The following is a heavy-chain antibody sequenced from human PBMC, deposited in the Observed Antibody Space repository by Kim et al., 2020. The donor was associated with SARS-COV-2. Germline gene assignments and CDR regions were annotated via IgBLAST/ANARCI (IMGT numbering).Heavy chain of an antibody. J-gene: IGHJ5*02. V-gene: IGHV3-23*01. Sequence: GGSLRLSCAASGVTLGNYAMSWVRQAPGKGPEWVSAISTDGYDKFYADSVKGRFTISRDNSKNTLSVQMNSLRAEDTAIYYCTKRRSGNSWNPANPWGQG. D-gene: IGHD3-3*01. CDR2: ISTDGYDK. CDR3: TKRRSGNSWNPANP. CDR1: GVTLGNYA.